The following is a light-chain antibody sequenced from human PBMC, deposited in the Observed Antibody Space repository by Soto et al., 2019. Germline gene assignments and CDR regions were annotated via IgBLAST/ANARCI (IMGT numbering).Light chain of an antibody. CDR1: QSVSSN. Sequence: EIVMTQSPATLSVSPGERATLSCRASQSVSSNLAWYQQXPGQAPRVLIYGASTRATGIPARFSGSGSGTEFTLTISSLQSEDFAVDYCQQYKNWPSFGQGTKVDIK. CDR3: QQYKNWPS. J-gene: IGKJ1*01. V-gene: IGKV3-15*01. CDR2: GAS.